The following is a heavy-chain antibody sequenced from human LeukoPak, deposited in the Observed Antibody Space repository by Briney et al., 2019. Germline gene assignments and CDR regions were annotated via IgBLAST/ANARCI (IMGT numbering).Heavy chain of an antibody. Sequence: GASVKVSCKASGGTFSSYAISWVRQAPGQGLEWMGGIIPLLGTANYAQKFQGRVTIIADESTSTAYMELSSLRSEDTAVYYCARVAVAGRMHDAFDIWGQGTMVTVSS. CDR3: ARVAVAGRMHDAFDI. V-gene: IGHV1-69*13. D-gene: IGHD6-19*01. CDR2: IIPLLGTA. CDR1: GGTFSSYA. J-gene: IGHJ3*02.